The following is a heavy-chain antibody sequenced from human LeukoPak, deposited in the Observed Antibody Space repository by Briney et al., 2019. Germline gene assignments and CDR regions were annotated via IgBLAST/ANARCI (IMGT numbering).Heavy chain of an antibody. D-gene: IGHD6-19*01. CDR2: IYYSGST. Sequence: PSETLSLTCTVSGVSISSYYWSWIRQPPGKGLEWIGYIYYSGSTNYNPSLKSRVTVSVDKSKNQFSLKLSSVTAADTAVYYCARVIRYSGWYGDYWGQGTLVTVSS. J-gene: IGHJ4*02. CDR1: GVSISSYY. CDR3: ARVIRYSGWYGDY. V-gene: IGHV4-59*12.